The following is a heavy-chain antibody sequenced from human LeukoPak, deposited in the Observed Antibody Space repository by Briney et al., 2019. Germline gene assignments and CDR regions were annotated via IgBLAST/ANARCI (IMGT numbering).Heavy chain of an antibody. CDR2: IYYSGST. CDR3: ARQYYDFWGGYFNWFDP. CDR1: GGSISSYY. D-gene: IGHD3-3*01. V-gene: IGHV4-59*01. J-gene: IGHJ5*02. Sequence: PSETLSLTCTVSGGSISSYYWSWIRQPPGKGLEWIGYIYYSGSTNYNPSLKSRVTISVDTSKNQFSLKLSSVTAADTAVYYCARQYYDFWGGYFNWFDPWGQGTLVTVSS.